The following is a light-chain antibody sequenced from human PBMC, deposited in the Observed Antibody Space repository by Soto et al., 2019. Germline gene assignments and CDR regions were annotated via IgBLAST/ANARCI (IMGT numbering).Light chain of an antibody. CDR2: DAS. CDR1: QSISSW. Sequence: IQMTQSPSTLSASVGDRVTTTCRASQSISSWLAWYQQKPGKAPKLLIYDASSLESGVPSRFSGSGSGTEFTLTISSLQPDDFATYYCQQYNSYSGTFGQGTKVDNK. V-gene: IGKV1-5*01. CDR3: QQYNSYSGT. J-gene: IGKJ1*01.